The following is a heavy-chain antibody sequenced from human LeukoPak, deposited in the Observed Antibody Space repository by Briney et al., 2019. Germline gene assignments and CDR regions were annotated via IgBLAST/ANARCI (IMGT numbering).Heavy chain of an antibody. CDR3: AKARSHSGYEPFDD. V-gene: IGHV3-23*01. Sequence: GGSLRLSCAASGFTFSSYGMSWVRQAPGKGLEWVSAISGSGGSTYYADSVKGRFTISRDNSKNTLYLQMNSLRPEDTAIYYCAKARSHSGYEPFDDWGQGTLVTVSS. CDR2: ISGSGGST. D-gene: IGHD5-12*01. CDR1: GFTFSSYG. J-gene: IGHJ4*02.